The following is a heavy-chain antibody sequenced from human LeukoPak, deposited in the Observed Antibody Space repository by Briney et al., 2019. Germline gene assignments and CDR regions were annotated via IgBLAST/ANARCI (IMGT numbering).Heavy chain of an antibody. J-gene: IGHJ4*02. Sequence: PSETLSLTCTVSGGSISSYYWSWIRQPPGKGLEWIGEINHSGSTNYNPSLKSRVTISVDTSKNQFSLKLSSVTAADTAVYYCARGRMGYGGERVGATAYWGQGTLVTVSS. V-gene: IGHV4-34*01. CDR1: GGSISSYY. D-gene: IGHD1-26*01. CDR2: INHSGST. CDR3: ARGRMGYGGERVGATAY.